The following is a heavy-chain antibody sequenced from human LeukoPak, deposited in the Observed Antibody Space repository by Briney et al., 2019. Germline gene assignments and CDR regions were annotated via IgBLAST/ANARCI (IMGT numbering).Heavy chain of an antibody. CDR1: GGTFSSYA. V-gene: IGHV1-69*05. CDR3: ASSLYYYDSSGYYYVDWFDP. Sequence: SVKVSCKACGGTFSSYAISWVGQAAGQGLEWMGGIIPIFGTANYAQKFQGRVTITTDESTSTAYMELSSLRSEDTAVYYCASSLYYYDSSGYYYVDWFDPWGQGTLVTVSS. D-gene: IGHD3-22*01. CDR2: IIPIFGTA. J-gene: IGHJ5*02.